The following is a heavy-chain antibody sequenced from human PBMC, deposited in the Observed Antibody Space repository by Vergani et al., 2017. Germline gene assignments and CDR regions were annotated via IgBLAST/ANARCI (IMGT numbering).Heavy chain of an antibody. CDR3: ARDLPHYYYYGMDV. CDR1: GGSFSDYY. V-gene: IGHV4-34*01. Sequence: QVQLQQWGAGLLKPSETLSLTCAVYGGSFSDYYWSWIRQPPGKGLEWIGDINHSGSTNYNPSLKSRVTMSVDTSKNQFSLKLSSVTAADTAVYYCARDLPHYYYYGMDVWGQGTTVTVSS. J-gene: IGHJ6*02. CDR2: INHSGST.